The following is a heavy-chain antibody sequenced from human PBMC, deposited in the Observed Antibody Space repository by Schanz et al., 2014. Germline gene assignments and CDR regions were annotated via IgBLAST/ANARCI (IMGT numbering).Heavy chain of an antibody. V-gene: IGHV3-23*01. J-gene: IGHJ4*02. CDR2: VSRSTPDI. CDR3: AKVRYSSGWRGDYFDE. D-gene: IGHD6-25*01. Sequence: EVQLLESGGGLVQPGGSLRLSCAASGFTFSSYAMSWVRQAPGKGLEWVSYVSRSTPDIYYADSVKGRFTISRDNSKNTLYLQMNSLRAEDTAVYYCAKVRYSSGWRGDYFDEWGQGTLVTVAS. CDR1: GFTFSSYA.